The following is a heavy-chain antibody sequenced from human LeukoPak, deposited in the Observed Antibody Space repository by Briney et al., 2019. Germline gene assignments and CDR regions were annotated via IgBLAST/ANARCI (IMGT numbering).Heavy chain of an antibody. D-gene: IGHD4-17*01. CDR3: AGIPPPVTTGGGGDY. Sequence: GGSLRLSCAASGFTVSNNYMSWVRQAPGKGLEWVSVIYSGGSTYYADSVKGRFTISRDNSKNTLYLQMNSLRAEDTAVYYCAGIPPPVTTGGGGDYWGQGTLVTVSS. CDR1: GFTVSNNY. CDR2: IYSGGST. V-gene: IGHV3-53*01. J-gene: IGHJ4*02.